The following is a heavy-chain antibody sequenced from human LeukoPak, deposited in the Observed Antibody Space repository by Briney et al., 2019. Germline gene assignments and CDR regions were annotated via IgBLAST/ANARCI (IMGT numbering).Heavy chain of an antibody. Sequence: GGSLRLSCAASGFTFSSYALNWVRQAPGQGLEWVSTISSSGDRTFYADSVHGRFTISRDHSKHSLYLQMHSLRAEDTALYSCAKRLPHGSSWYYFDYWGQGTLVTVSS. V-gene: IGHV3-23*01. J-gene: IGHJ4*02. CDR3: AKRLPHGSSWYYFDY. CDR2: ISSSGDRT. D-gene: IGHD6-13*01. CDR1: GFTFSSYA.